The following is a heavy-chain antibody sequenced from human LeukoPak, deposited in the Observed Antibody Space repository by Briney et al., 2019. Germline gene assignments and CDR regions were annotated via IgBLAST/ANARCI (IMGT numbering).Heavy chain of an antibody. CDR2: IYYSGST. V-gene: IGHV4-31*03. CDR1: GGSISSGGYY. CDR3: ARGYDSSGTLFDI. Sequence: PSETLSLTCTVSGGSISSGGYYWSWIRQHPGKGLEWIGYIYYSGSTYYNPSLKSRVTISVDTSKNQFSLKLSSVTAADTAVYYCARGYDSSGTLFDIWGQGTMVTVSS. J-gene: IGHJ3*02. D-gene: IGHD3-22*01.